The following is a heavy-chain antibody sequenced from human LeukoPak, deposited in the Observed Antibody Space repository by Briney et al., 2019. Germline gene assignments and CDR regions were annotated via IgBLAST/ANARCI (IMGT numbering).Heavy chain of an antibody. Sequence: GGSLRLSCAASGFTFDDYAMHWVRQAPGKGLEWVSGISWNSGSIGYADSVKGRFTISRDNAKNSLYLQMNSLRAEDTALYYCATGYSYGKFDYWGQGTLATVSS. CDR1: GFTFDDYA. J-gene: IGHJ4*02. CDR2: ISWNSGSI. CDR3: ATGYSYGKFDY. V-gene: IGHV3-9*01. D-gene: IGHD5-18*01.